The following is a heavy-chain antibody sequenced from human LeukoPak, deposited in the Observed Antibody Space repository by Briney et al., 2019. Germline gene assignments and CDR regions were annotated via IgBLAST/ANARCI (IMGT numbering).Heavy chain of an antibody. Sequence: GGSLRLSCAASGFTFSNAWMSRVRQAPGKGLEWVGRIKSKTDGGTTDYAAPVKGRFTISRDDSKNTLYLQMNSLKTEDTAVYYCTRSYCSSTSCYVGYWGQGTLVTVSS. CDR2: IKSKTDGGTT. CDR3: TRSYCSSTSCYVGY. J-gene: IGHJ4*02. CDR1: GFTFSNAW. D-gene: IGHD2-2*01. V-gene: IGHV3-15*01.